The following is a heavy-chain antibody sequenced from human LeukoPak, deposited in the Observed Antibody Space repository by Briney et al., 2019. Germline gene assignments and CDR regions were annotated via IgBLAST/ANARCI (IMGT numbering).Heavy chain of an antibody. Sequence: GGSLRLSCAASGFTFSSYGMSWVRQAPGKGLEWVSSITSSGRYIYYADSVKGRFTISRDNSENSLYLQMDSLRVEDTAVYYCARDVDYANPRHDYWGQGTLVTVSS. CDR1: GFTFSSYG. CDR2: ITSSGRYI. CDR3: ARDVDYANPRHDY. J-gene: IGHJ4*02. D-gene: IGHD4/OR15-4a*01. V-gene: IGHV3-21*01.